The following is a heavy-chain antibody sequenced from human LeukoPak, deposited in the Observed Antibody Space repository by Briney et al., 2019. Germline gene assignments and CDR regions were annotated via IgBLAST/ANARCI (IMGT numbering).Heavy chain of an antibody. CDR3: ARPLNYYGSGSYSK. CDR2: INHSGST. D-gene: IGHD3-10*01. Sequence: SETLSLTCAVYGGSFSGYYWSWIRQPPGKGLEWIGEINHSGSTNYNPSLKSRVTISVDTSKNQFSLKLSSVTAADTAVYYCARPLNYYGSGSYSKWGQGTLVTVSS. V-gene: IGHV4-34*01. CDR1: GGSFSGYY. J-gene: IGHJ4*02.